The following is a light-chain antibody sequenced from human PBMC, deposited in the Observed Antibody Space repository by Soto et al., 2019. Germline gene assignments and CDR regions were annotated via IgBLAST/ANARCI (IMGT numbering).Light chain of an antibody. CDR3: QSYDSSLSAFYV. V-gene: IGLV1-40*01. J-gene: IGLJ1*01. CDR1: ISNIGAGYD. Sequence: QSALTQPPSVSGALGQRVTISCTGSISNIGAGYDVHWYRQLPGTAPKLLIYGNSNRPSGVPDRFSGSKSGTSASLPITGLQAEDEADYYCQSYDSSLSAFYVFGTGTKVTVL. CDR2: GNS.